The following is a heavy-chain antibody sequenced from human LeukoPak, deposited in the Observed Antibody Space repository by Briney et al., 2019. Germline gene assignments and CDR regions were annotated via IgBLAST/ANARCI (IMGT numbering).Heavy chain of an antibody. CDR2: IYYSGST. D-gene: IGHD3-10*01. V-gene: IGHV4-39*01. CDR1: SGSISSSSYY. CDR3: ETMWFGELPPYYYYYGMDV. Sequence: PSETLSLTCTVSSGSISSSSYYWGWIRQPPGKGVEWIGSIYYSGSTYYNPSLKSRVTISVDTSKNPFSLKLSSVTAADTAVYYCETMWFGELPPYYYYYGMDVWGQGTTVTVSS. J-gene: IGHJ6*02.